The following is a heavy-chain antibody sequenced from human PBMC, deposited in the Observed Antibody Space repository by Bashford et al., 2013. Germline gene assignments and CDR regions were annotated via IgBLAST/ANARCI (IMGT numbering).Heavy chain of an antibody. CDR3: ARDRGRDSGYEESFDY. Sequence: ASVKVSCKASGYTFTSYGISWVRQAPGQGLEWMGWISAYNGNTNYAQKLQGRVTMTTDTSTSTAYMELRSLRSDDTAVYYCARDRGRDSGYEESFDYWGQGTLVTVSS. V-gene: IGHV1-18*01. CDR2: ISAYNGNT. J-gene: IGHJ4*02. D-gene: IGHD5-12*01. CDR1: GYTFTSYG.